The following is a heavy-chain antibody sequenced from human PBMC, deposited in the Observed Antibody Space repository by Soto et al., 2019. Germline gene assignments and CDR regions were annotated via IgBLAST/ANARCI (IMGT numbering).Heavy chain of an antibody. V-gene: IGHV3-23*01. CDR3: AKFTYYDFWSGYPLDYYGMDV. D-gene: IGHD3-3*01. Sequence: GGSLRLSCAASGFTFSSYAMSWVRQAPGKGLEWVSAISGSGGSTYYADSVKGRFTISRDNSKNTLYLQMNGLRAEDTAVYYCAKFTYYDFWSGYPLDYYGMDVWGQGTTVTVSS. J-gene: IGHJ6*02. CDR2: ISGSGGST. CDR1: GFTFSSYA.